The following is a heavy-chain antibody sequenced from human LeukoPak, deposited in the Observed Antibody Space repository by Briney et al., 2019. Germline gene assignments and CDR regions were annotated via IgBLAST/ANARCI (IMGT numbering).Heavy chain of an antibody. D-gene: IGHD4-11*01. CDR3: ARGSVDYSAGYSGYGMDV. CDR2: LNPNSGGT. Sequence: ASVKVSCKASGYAFTGYYMHWVRQAPGQGLEWMGWLNPNSGGTNFAQKFQGRVTMTRDTSISTAYMELSRLRSDDTAVFYCARGSVDYSAGYSGYGMDVWGQGTTVTVSS. V-gene: IGHV1-2*02. CDR1: GYAFTGYY. J-gene: IGHJ6*02.